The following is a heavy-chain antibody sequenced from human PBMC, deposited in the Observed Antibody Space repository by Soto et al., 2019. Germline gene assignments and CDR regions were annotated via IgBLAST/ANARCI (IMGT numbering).Heavy chain of an antibody. CDR3: ARSRYYDTTGYYPFYYYYYGMDV. J-gene: IGHJ6*02. V-gene: IGHV5-51*01. Sequence: PGESLKMSCKGSGYSFTNYWIGWVREMSGKGLELMGITFPGNSETRYSPSFQGHVTIPADKSISTAYLQWSSLKASDTALYYCARSRYYDTTGYYPFYYYYYGMDVWGQGTTVTVSS. CDR2: TFPGNSET. D-gene: IGHD3-22*01. CDR1: GYSFTNYW.